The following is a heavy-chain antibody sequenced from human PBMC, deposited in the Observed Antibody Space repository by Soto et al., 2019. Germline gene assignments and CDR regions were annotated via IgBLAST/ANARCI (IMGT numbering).Heavy chain of an antibody. J-gene: IGHJ6*02. CDR3: AKEPNPVYYYYGMDV. CDR1: GFTFSSYG. V-gene: IGHV3-30*18. Sequence: QVQLVESGGGVVQPGRSLRLSCAASGFTFSSYGMHWVRQAPGKGLEWVAVISYDGSNKYYADSVKGRFTISRDNSKNTLYLQMNSLRAEDTAVYYCAKEPNPVYYYYGMDVWGQGTTVTVSS. CDR2: ISYDGSNK.